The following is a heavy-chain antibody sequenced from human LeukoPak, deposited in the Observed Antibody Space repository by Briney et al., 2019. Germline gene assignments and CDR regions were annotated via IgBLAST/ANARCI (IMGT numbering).Heavy chain of an antibody. D-gene: IGHD5-18*01. CDR2: IYYSGST. V-gene: IGHV4-59*01. Sequence: SETLSLTCTVSGGSISSYYWSWIRQPPGKGLEWIGYIYYSGSTNYNPSLKSRVTISVDTSKNQFSLKLSSVTAADTTVYYCASQTRYSYGSLYYFDYWGQGTLVIVSS. CDR1: GGSISSYY. CDR3: ASQTRYSYGSLYYFDY. J-gene: IGHJ4*02.